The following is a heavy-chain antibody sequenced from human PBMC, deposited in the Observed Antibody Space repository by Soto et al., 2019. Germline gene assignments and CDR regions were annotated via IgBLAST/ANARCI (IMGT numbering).Heavy chain of an antibody. CDR2: IWYDGSNK. CDR3: ARDMTTWAGYYYYGMDV. V-gene: IGHV3-33*01. CDR1: GFTFSSYG. D-gene: IGHD4-4*01. Sequence: GESLKISCAASGFTFSSYGMHWVRQAPGKGLEWVAVIWYDGSNKYYADSVKGRFTISRDNSKNTLYLQMNSLRAEDTAVYYCARDMTTWAGYYYYGMDVWGQGTTVTVSS. J-gene: IGHJ6*02.